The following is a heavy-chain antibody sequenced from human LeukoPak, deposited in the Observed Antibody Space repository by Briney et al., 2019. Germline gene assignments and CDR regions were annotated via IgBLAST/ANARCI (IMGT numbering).Heavy chain of an antibody. J-gene: IGHJ5*02. CDR3: ARAGVVIIWSWFDP. CDR1: GGSISSGSYY. D-gene: IGHD3-3*01. Sequence: KPSETLSLTCTVSGGSISSGSYYWSWIRQPAGKGLEWIGSIYYSGSTYYNPSLKSRVTISVDTSKNQFSLKLSSVTAADTAVYYCARAGVVIIWSWFDPWGQGTLVTVSS. V-gene: IGHV4-39*07. CDR2: IYYSGST.